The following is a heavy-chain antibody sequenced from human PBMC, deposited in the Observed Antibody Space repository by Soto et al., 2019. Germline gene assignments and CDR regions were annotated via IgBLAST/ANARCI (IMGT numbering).Heavy chain of an antibody. J-gene: IGHJ4*02. Sequence: QVQLQESGPGLVKPSETLSLTCTVSGGSISTYYWSWIRQPPGKGLEWIGYIYYRGNTNYNPSLKTRVTTSLDTPQDQISLKLTSVTAADTAVYYCARHPGYYDILTGYSTYYFDYWGQGIWVTVSS. CDR2: IYYRGNT. CDR3: ARHPGYYDILTGYSTYYFDY. CDR1: GGSISTYY. V-gene: IGHV4-59*08. D-gene: IGHD3-9*01.